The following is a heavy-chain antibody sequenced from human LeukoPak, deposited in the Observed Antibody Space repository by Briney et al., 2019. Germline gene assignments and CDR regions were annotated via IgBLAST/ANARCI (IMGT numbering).Heavy chain of an antibody. Sequence: SETLSLTCTVSGGSISSYYWSWIRQPAGKGPEWIGRIYTSGSTYYNPSLKSRVTISVDTSKNQFSLKLSSVTAADTAVYYCARVEYSSLINWFDPWGQGTLVTVSS. CDR2: IYTSGST. J-gene: IGHJ5*02. CDR1: GGSISSYY. CDR3: ARVEYSSLINWFDP. D-gene: IGHD6-6*01. V-gene: IGHV4-4*07.